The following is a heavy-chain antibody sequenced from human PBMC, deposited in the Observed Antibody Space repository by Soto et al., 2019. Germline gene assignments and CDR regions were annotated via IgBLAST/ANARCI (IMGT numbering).Heavy chain of an antibody. CDR1: GGSISSYY. V-gene: IGHV4-59*08. Sequence: NPSETLSLTCTVSGGSISSYYWSWIRQPPGKGLEWIGYVHYSGSTKYDPSLKSRVTISVDTSKNQFSLELSSVTAADTAVYYCAVSRLTGVYDSWGLGTLVTVSS. CDR3: AVSRLTGVYDS. CDR2: VHYSGST. J-gene: IGHJ4*02. D-gene: IGHD2-8*01.